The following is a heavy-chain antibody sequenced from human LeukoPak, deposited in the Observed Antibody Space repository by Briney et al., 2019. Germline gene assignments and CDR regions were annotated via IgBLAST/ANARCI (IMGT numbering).Heavy chain of an antibody. V-gene: IGHV3-74*01. CDR3: ARSLGGAYDY. CDR2: INIDGSNT. D-gene: IGHD1-26*01. Sequence: GGSLRLSCAASGFTFSSYWMHWVRQAPGKGLVWVSRINIDGSNTNYADSVKGRFTISRDNAKNTLYLQMDSLRAEDTAVYYCARSLGGAYDYWGQGTLVTVSS. CDR1: GFTFSSYW. J-gene: IGHJ4*02.